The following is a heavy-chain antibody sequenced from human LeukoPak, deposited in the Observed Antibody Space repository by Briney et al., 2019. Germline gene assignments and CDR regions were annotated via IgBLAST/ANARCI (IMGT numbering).Heavy chain of an antibody. Sequence: SETLSLTCTVSGGSISSSSYYWGWIRQPPGKGLEWIGSIYYSGSTYYNPSLKSRVTISVDTSKNQFSPKLSSVTAADTAVYYCARGSQMATIRAHFDYWGQGTLVTVSS. J-gene: IGHJ4*02. V-gene: IGHV4-39*07. CDR3: ARGSQMATIRAHFDY. CDR2: IYYSGST. D-gene: IGHD5-24*01. CDR1: GGSISSSSYY.